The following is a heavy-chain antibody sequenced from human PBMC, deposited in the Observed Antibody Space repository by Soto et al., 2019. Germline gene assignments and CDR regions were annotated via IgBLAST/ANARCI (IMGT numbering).Heavy chain of an antibody. CDR2: IIPIFGTA. D-gene: IGHD3-22*01. CDR1: GGTFSSYA. J-gene: IGHJ6*02. Sequence: SVKVSCKASGGTFSSYAISWVRQAPGQGLEWMGGIIPIFGTANYAQKFQGRVTITADESTSTAYMELSSLRSDDTAVYYCARDSSGYYYSDYYYGMDVWGQGTTVTVSS. CDR3: ARDSSGYYYSDYYYGMDV. V-gene: IGHV1-69*13.